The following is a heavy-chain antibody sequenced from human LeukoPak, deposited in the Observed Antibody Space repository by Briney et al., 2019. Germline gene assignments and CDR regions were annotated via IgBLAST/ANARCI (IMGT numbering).Heavy chain of an antibody. Sequence: SETLSLTCTVSGGSISSSSYYWGWIRQPPGKGLEWIGSIYYSGSTYYNPSLKSRVTISVDTSKNQFSLKLSSVTAADTAIYFCARKFCTSDSCNRGYFGYWGQGTLVTVSS. D-gene: IGHD2-2*02. CDR3: ARKFCTSDSCNRGYFGY. CDR2: IYYSGST. J-gene: IGHJ4*02. CDR1: GGSISSSSYY. V-gene: IGHV4-39*01.